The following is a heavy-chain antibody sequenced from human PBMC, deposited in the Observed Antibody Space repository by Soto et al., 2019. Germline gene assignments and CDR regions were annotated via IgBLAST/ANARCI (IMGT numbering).Heavy chain of an antibody. CDR3: ARETDILTGYYWFRKPTNWFDP. D-gene: IGHD3-9*01. Sequence: PSETLSLTCAVYGGSFSGYYWSWIRQPPGKGLEWIGEINHSGSTNYNPSLKSRVTISVDTSKNQFSLKLSSVTAADTAVYYCARETDILTGYYWFRKPTNWFDPWGQGTLVTVPS. CDR1: GGSFSGYY. CDR2: INHSGST. V-gene: IGHV4-34*01. J-gene: IGHJ5*02.